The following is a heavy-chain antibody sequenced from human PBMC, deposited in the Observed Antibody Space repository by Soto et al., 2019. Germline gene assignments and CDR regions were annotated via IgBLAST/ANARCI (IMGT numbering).Heavy chain of an antibody. CDR1: GYTFTSYA. Sequence: QVQLVQSGAEEKKPGASVKVSCKASGYTFTSYAMHWVRQAPGQRLEWMGWINAGNGNTKYSQKFQGRVTITRDTSASTAYVGLSSLRSEDTAVYYCARSIVVVTALDYLGQGTLVTVSS. D-gene: IGHD2-21*02. CDR3: ARSIVVVTALDY. V-gene: IGHV1-3*05. J-gene: IGHJ4*02. CDR2: INAGNGNT.